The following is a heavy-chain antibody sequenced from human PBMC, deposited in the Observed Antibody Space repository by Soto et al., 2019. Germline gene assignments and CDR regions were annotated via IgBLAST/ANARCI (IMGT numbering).Heavy chain of an antibody. Sequence: SETLSLTCAVYGGSFSGYYWSWIRQPPGKGLEWIGEINHSGSTNYNPSLKSRVTISVDTSKNQFSLKLSSVTAADTAVYYCARGRTRGYYGMDVWGQGTTVTVSS. J-gene: IGHJ6*02. CDR1: GGSFSGYY. V-gene: IGHV4-34*01. CDR2: INHSGST. CDR3: ARGRTRGYYGMDV.